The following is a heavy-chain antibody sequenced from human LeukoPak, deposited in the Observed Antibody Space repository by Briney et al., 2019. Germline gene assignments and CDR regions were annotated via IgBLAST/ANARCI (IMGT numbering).Heavy chain of an antibody. V-gene: IGHV4-4*02. J-gene: IGHJ4*01. CDR3: AREGGPYRPLDY. CDR1: GGSITNTNY. CDR2: VNLQGST. Sequence: SETLSLTCGVSGGSITNTNYWTWVRQPPGKGLEWIGEVNLQGSTNYNPSLMGRVAISVDTSENHISLQLTSVTAADTAVYYCAREGGPYRPLDYSGEGTLVTVSS.